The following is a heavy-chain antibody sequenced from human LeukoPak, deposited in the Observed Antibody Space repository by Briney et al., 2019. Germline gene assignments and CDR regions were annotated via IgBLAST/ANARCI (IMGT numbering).Heavy chain of an antibody. D-gene: IGHD1-26*01. CDR2: ISSSSSNI. CDR3: ARVGVNLAV. CDR1: GFTFSSYN. J-gene: IGHJ6*04. V-gene: IGHV3-48*01. Sequence: PGGSRSHSCAASGFTFSSYNMNWVRQAPGKGLEWVSHISSSSSNIYYADSVKGRFTISRDNAKNSLYLQMNSLRAEDTAVYYCARVGVNLAVRGTGTTVTVSS.